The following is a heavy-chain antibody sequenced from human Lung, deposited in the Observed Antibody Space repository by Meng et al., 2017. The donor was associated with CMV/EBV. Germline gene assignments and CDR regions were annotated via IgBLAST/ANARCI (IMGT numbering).Heavy chain of an antibody. CDR3: AKGVTSGAPYRAFDL. Sequence: GGSLRLXXXXSGFSFSTFTMGWVRQAPGKGLEWVSTFDVNGGATFYSDSVKGRFTISRDTSENTLYLQMNSLRVDDTALYYCAKGVTSGAPYRAFDLLGHGXKVTVSS. CDR1: GFSFSTFT. J-gene: IGHJ3*01. D-gene: IGHD2-15*01. CDR2: FDVNGGAT. V-gene: IGHV3-23*01.